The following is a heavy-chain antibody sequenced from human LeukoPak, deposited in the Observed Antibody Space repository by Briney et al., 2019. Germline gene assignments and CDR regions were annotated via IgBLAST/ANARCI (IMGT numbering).Heavy chain of an antibody. CDR2: IYYSGST. CDR1: GGSISSSSYY. V-gene: IGHV4-39*07. CDR3: ARGRLTRAAAGLFDY. D-gene: IGHD6-13*01. J-gene: IGHJ4*02. Sequence: SETLSLTCTVSGGSISSSSYYWGWIRQPPGKGLEWIGSIYYSGSTYYNPSLKSRVTISVDTSKNQFSLKLSSVTAADTAVYYCARGRLTRAAAGLFDYWGQGTLVTVSS.